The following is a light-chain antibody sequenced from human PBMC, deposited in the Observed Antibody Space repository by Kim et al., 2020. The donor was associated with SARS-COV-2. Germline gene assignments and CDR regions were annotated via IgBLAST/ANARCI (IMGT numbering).Light chain of an antibody. CDR2: AKD. J-gene: IGLJ1*01. V-gene: IGLV3-19*01. CDR1: SLRSFY. Sequence: ALGQTVSITSQGDSLRSFYASWYQVKPGQAPVFVLYAKDSRPSAIPDRFSGSGSGNIASMTIPGAQAEDEADYYCGSRDSSGNSYVFGTGTKVTVL. CDR3: GSRDSSGNSYV.